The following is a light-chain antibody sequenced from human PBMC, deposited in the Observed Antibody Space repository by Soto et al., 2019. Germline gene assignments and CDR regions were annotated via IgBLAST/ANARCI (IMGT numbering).Light chain of an antibody. J-gene: IGLJ1*01. V-gene: IGLV1-47*01. CDR2: RNN. CDR1: DSNIGADYG. CDR3: AAWDDSLSGYV. Sequence: QSVLTQPPSVSGAPGQRVTISCTGFDSNIGADYGVHWYQQLPGAAPKLLIYRNNERPSGVPDRFSGSKSGTSASLAISGLRSEDEADYYCAAWDDSLSGYVFGIGTKVTVL.